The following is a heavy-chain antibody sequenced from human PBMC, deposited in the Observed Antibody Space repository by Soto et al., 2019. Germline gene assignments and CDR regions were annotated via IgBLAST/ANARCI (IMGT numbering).Heavy chain of an antibody. V-gene: IGHV4-30-4*01. Sequence: SETLSLTCTVSGGSISSGDFHWTWIRQPPGKGLEWIGYFYHSGSTYYNPSLKSRVTISVDTSKNQFSLKLSSVTAADTAVYYCARGMVRGVISYYYYGLDVWGQGTTVTVSS. J-gene: IGHJ6*02. CDR1: GGSISSGDFH. CDR2: FYHSGST. D-gene: IGHD3-10*01. CDR3: ARGMVRGVISYYYYGLDV.